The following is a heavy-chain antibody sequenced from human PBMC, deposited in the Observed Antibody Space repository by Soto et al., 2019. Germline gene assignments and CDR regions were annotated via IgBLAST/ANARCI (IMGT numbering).Heavy chain of an antibody. CDR1: GGSISSSNW. Sequence: SETLSLTCAVSGGSISSSNWWSWVRQPPGKGLEWIGEIYHSGSTNYNPSLKSRVTISVDKSKNQFSLKLSSVTAADTAVYYCARMGYSSSWYIDYLGQGTLVTVSS. J-gene: IGHJ4*02. V-gene: IGHV4-4*02. CDR3: ARMGYSSSWYIDY. D-gene: IGHD6-13*01. CDR2: IYHSGST.